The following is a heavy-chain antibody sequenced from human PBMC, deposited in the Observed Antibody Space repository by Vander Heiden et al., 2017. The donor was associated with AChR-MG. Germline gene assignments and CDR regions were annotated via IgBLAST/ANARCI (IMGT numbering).Heavy chain of an antibody. J-gene: IGHJ6*03. V-gene: IGHV3-9*01. CDR2: ISWNSGSI. D-gene: IGHD2-2*01. Sequence: EVQLVESGGGLVPPGRSLRLSCAASGFTFDDYAMHWVRQAPGKGLEWVSGISWNSGSIGYADSVKGRFTISRDNAKNSLYLQMNSLRAEDTALYYCAKDIGQLIYYYYMDVWGKGTTVTVSS. CDR3: AKDIGQLIYYYYMDV. CDR1: GFTFDDYA.